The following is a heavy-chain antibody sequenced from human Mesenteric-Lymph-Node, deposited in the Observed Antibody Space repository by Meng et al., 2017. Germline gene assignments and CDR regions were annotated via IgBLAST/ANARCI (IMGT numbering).Heavy chain of an antibody. CDR3: AQAGGYSGHDYAFLY. D-gene: IGHD5-12*01. CDR2: IYYSGST. Sequence: SETLSLTCTVSGYSISTDFHWAWIRQPPGKGLEWIGYIYYSGSTNYNPSLKSRVTISVDTSKNQFSLKLSSVTAADTAVYYCAQAGGYSGHDYAFLYWGQGTLVTVSS. V-gene: IGHV4-59*01. CDR1: GYSISTDFH. J-gene: IGHJ4*02.